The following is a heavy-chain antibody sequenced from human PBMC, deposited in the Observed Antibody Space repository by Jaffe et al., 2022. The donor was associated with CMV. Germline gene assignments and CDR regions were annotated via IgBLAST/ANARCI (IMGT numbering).Heavy chain of an antibody. Sequence: EVQLLESGGGLVQPGGSLRLSCAVSGVTLMSSALSWVRQAPGKGLEWVSVIGGDGVTKNYADSVRGRFTISRDNSENMVYLQMNSLRAEDTALYYCAKGGLAMAPRGFQHWGQGTLVTVSP. V-gene: IGHV3-23*01. J-gene: IGHJ1*01. CDR2: IGGDGVTK. CDR1: GVTLMSSA. CDR3: AKGGLAMAPRGFQH. D-gene: IGHD6-19*01.